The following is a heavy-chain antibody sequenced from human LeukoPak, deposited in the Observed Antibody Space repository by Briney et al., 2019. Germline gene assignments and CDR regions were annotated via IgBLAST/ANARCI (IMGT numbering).Heavy chain of an antibody. CDR3: ARGTGLIDY. Sequence: HPGGSLRLSCAASGFTFSIYWVHCVRQAPGKGLVWVSRIVSDGSSTSNADSVKGRFTISRDNAKNTLYLQMHSLRAEDTAVYYCARGTGLIDYWGQGTLVTVSS. CDR2: IVSDGSST. J-gene: IGHJ4*02. V-gene: IGHV3-74*01. D-gene: IGHD2-8*02. CDR1: GFTFSIYW.